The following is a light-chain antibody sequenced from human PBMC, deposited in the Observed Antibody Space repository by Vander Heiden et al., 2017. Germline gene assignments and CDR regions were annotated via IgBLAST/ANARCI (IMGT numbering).Light chain of an antibody. V-gene: IGKV1-5*03. Sequence: DIHLTQSPSTLSASVGDRVTITCRANQSISSWLAWYQQKPGKAPKVLIYQASNLESGVPSRFSGSGSGTEFTLTISSLQPEDFATYDCQQYNSYYTFRPWTKLELK. CDR3: QQYNSYYT. CDR2: QAS. J-gene: IGKJ2*01. CDR1: QSISSW.